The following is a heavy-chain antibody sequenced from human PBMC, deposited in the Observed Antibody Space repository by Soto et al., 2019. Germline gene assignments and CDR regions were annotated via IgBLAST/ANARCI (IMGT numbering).Heavy chain of an antibody. CDR2: INAGNGNT. CDR3: ARARSSGWHSGMDV. J-gene: IGHJ6*02. V-gene: IGHV1-3*01. Sequence: QVQLVQSGAEVKKPGASVKVSCKASGYTFTSYAMHWVRQAPGQRLEWMGWINAGNGNTKYSQKFQGRVTITRDTSASTAYMELSSLRSEDTAVYYCARARSSGWHSGMDVWGQGTTVTVSS. D-gene: IGHD6-19*01. CDR1: GYTFTSYA.